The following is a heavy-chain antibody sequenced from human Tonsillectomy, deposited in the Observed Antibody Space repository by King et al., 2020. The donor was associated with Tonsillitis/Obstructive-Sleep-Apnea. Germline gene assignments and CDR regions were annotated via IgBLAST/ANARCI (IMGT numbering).Heavy chain of an antibody. CDR3: ARLHDDYIGGSYRVSVDQ. D-gene: IGHD3-16*02. V-gene: IGHV4-59*01. CDR2: IHYSGST. CDR1: DDSIRSYY. J-gene: IGHJ4*02. Sequence: QLQESGPGLVKPSETLSLTCTVSDDSIRSYYWSWIRQPPGKGLEWIGYIHYSGSTNYSPSLKSRVIISADTSKNQFSLKLSSVTAADTAVYYCARLHDDYIGGSYRVSVDQGGQGTRVTVSS.